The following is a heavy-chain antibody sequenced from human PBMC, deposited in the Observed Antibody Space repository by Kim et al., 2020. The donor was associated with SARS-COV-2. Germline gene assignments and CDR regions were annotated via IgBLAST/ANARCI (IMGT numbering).Heavy chain of an antibody. CDR3: ARNYGAGSYYNEGFD. CDR1: DGSINNTNYY. Sequence: SETLSLTCTISDGSINNTNYYWAWIRQSPVKGLEWIASIYHFGSTYYNPSLKSRVIISADTSKNQFSLKLNSVTAADTAVYYCARNYGAGSYYNEGFD. V-gene: IGHV4-39*01. CDR2: IYHFGST. D-gene: IGHD3-10*01. J-gene: IGHJ4*01.